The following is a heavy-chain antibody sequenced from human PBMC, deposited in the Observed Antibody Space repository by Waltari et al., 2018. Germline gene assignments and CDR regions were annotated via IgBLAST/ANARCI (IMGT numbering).Heavy chain of an antibody. CDR1: GFPFRSYP. Sequence: EVQLLESGGGLVQPGGSLRLSCAASGFPFRSYPMSWVRQAPGKGLEWVSAISGSGGSTYYADSVKGRFTISRDNSKNTLYLQMNSLRAEDTAVYYCAKKGYDFYSGGMDVWGQGTTVTVSS. CDR2: ISGSGGST. J-gene: IGHJ6*02. CDR3: AKKGYDFYSGGMDV. V-gene: IGHV3-23*01. D-gene: IGHD3-3*01.